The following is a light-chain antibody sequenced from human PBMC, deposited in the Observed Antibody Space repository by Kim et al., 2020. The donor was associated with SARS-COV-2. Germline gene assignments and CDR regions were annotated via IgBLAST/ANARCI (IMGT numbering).Light chain of an antibody. V-gene: IGKV1-39*01. CDR2: AAS. CDR3: QQSYSTPKT. CDR1: QSISSY. Sequence: GDRVTITCRASQSISSYLNWYQQKPGKAPKLLIYAASSLQSGVPSRFSGSGSGTDFTLTISSLQPEDFATYYCQQSYSTPKTFGQGTKVDIK. J-gene: IGKJ1*01.